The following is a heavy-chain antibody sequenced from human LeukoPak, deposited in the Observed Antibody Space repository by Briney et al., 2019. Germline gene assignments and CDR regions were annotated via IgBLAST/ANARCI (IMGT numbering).Heavy chain of an antibody. J-gene: IGHJ6*02. V-gene: IGHV3-33*01. CDR1: GFILNSYG. CDR3: ARDRHCVNGVCHSPPGMDV. Sequence: GGSLRLSCAASGFILNSYGMHWVRQAPSKGLEGVADIWFDGKNEHFADSVKGRFAISRDNSKNTVYLQINSLRAEDTAVYYCARDRHCVNGVCHSPPGMDVWGQGTTVTVSS. D-gene: IGHD2-8*01. CDR2: IWFDGKNE.